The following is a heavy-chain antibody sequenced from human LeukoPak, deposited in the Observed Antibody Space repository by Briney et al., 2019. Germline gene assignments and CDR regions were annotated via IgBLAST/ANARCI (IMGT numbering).Heavy chain of an antibody. D-gene: IGHD3-22*01. V-gene: IGHV5-51*01. J-gene: IGHJ4*02. Sequence: GESLKISCKGSGYSFTSYWIGWVRQMPGKGLEYMGIIYPSDSETRYSPSFQGQVTISADKSITTAYLQWRSLKASDTAMYYCVTVITSMTPAFFQYWGQGTLVTVSP. CDR3: VTVITSMTPAFFQY. CDR1: GYSFTSYW. CDR2: IYPSDSET.